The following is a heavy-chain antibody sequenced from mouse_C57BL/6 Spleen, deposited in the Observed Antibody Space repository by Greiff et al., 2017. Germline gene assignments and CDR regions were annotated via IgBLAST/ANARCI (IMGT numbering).Heavy chain of an antibody. Sequence: QVQLQQSGAELVMPGASVKLSCKASGYTFTSYWMHWVKQRPGQGLEWIGEIDPSDSYTNYNQKFKGKSTLTVDKSSSTAYMQPSSLTSEDSAVYYCARSVATDYAMDYWGQGTSVTVSS. D-gene: IGHD1-1*01. CDR1: GYTFTSYW. V-gene: IGHV1-69*01. J-gene: IGHJ4*01. CDR2: IDPSDSYT. CDR3: ARSVATDYAMDY.